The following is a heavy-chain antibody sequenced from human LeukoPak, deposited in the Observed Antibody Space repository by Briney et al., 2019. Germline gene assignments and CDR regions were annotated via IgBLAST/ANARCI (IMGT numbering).Heavy chain of an antibody. Sequence: GGSLRLSCAASGFTFSSYSMNWVRQAPGKGLEWVSSISSSSNYIYYADSVKGRFTISRDNAKNSLYLQMNSLRAEDTAVYYCARGYCSGPNCHGAYWGQGTLVTVSS. CDR1: GFTFSSYS. D-gene: IGHD2-15*01. CDR3: ARGYCSGPNCHGAY. J-gene: IGHJ4*02. CDR2: ISSSSNYI. V-gene: IGHV3-21*01.